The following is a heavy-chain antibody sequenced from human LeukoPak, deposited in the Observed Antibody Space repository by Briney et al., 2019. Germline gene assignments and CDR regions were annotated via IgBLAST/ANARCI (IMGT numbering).Heavy chain of an antibody. Sequence: SETLSLTCAVSGGSISSGYWWSWVRQPPGKGLEWIGEIYHSGSTNYNPSLKSRVTISVDKSKNQFSLKLSSVTAADTAVYHCARVSNLVRGVTNFDHWGQGTLVTVSS. CDR2: IYHSGST. CDR3: ARVSNLVRGVTNFDH. J-gene: IGHJ5*02. CDR1: GGSISSGYW. D-gene: IGHD3-10*01. V-gene: IGHV4-4*02.